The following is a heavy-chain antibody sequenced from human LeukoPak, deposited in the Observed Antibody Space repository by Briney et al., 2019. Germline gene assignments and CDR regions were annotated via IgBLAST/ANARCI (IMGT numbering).Heavy chain of an antibody. J-gene: IGHJ4*02. D-gene: IGHD6-13*01. CDR1: GYTFTSYD. V-gene: IGHV1-8*01. CDR3: APRGSSSWTPPDY. CDR2: MNPNSGNT. Sequence: GASVKVSCKASGYTFTSYDINWVRQATGQGLEWMGWMNPNSGNTGYAQKFQGRVTMTRNTSISTAYMELSSLRSEDTAVYYCAPRGSSSWTPPDYWGQGTLVTVSS.